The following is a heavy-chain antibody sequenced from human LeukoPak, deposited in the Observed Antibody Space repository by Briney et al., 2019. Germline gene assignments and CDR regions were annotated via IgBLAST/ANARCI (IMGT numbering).Heavy chain of an antibody. J-gene: IGHJ4*02. V-gene: IGHV3-9*03. D-gene: IGHD5-12*01. CDR3: AKGGYSGYDSGFDY. Sequence: GGALRLSCAASGFTFDDYAMHWVRQAPGKGLEWVSGISWNSGSIGYADSVKGRFTISRDNAKPSLYLQTNSLRAEDMAVYYCAKGGYSGYDSGFDYWGQGTLVTVSS. CDR1: GFTFDDYA. CDR2: ISWNSGSI.